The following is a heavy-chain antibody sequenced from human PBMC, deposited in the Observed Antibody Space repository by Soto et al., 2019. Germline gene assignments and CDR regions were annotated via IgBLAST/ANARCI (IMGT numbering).Heavy chain of an antibody. Sequence: SETLSLTCTVSGGSVSSSTYYWGWIRQPPGKGLEWIGTIYYSGSTYYNPSLKSRVTISVDTSKNQFSLKLTSVTAADTAVYYCARQHATASSLGIWGQGTLVTVSS. V-gene: IGHV4-39*01. J-gene: IGHJ3*02. CDR1: GGSVSSSTYY. CDR2: IYYSGST. D-gene: IGHD4-17*01. CDR3: ARQHATASSLGI.